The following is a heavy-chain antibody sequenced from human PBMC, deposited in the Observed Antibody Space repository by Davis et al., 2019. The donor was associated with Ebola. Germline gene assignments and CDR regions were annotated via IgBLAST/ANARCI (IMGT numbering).Heavy chain of an antibody. CDR1: GGSISSSSYY. CDR2: IYYSGST. Sequence: SETLSLTCTVSGGSISSSSYYWGWIRQPPGKGLEWIGSIYYSGSTYYNPSLKSRVTISVDTSKNQFSLKLSSVTAADTAVYYCARHRGIVVVVAAISYWFDPWGQGTLVTVSS. D-gene: IGHD2-15*01. J-gene: IGHJ5*02. V-gene: IGHV4-39*01. CDR3: ARHRGIVVVVAAISYWFDP.